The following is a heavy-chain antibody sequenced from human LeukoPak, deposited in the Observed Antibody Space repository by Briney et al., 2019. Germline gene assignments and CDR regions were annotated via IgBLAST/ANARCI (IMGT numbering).Heavy chain of an antibody. CDR1: GFTFSSYG. J-gene: IGHJ6*02. CDR3: AKGQQSYGSGSYYKNYNYYYGMDV. V-gene: IGHV3-30*18. CDR2: ISYDGSNK. D-gene: IGHD3-10*01. Sequence: GGSLRLSCAASGFTFSSYGMHWVRQAPGKGLEWVAVISYDGSNKYYADSVKGRFTISRDNSKNTLYLQMNSLRAEDTAAYYCAKGQQSYGSGSYYKNYNYYYGMDVWGQGTTVTVSS.